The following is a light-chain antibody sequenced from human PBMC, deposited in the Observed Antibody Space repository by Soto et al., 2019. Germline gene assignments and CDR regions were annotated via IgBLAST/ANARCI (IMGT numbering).Light chain of an antibody. CDR1: SSDIGAYNY. J-gene: IGLJ1*01. Sequence: QSVLTQPASVSGSPGQSITISCAGTSSDIGAYNYVSWYQQHPGKAPKLMIYDVSNRPSGISNRSSGSKSGNTASLTISGLQVEDEADYYCISLTSSPSYVFGTGTKVTVL. CDR2: DVS. CDR3: ISLTSSPSYV. V-gene: IGLV2-14*03.